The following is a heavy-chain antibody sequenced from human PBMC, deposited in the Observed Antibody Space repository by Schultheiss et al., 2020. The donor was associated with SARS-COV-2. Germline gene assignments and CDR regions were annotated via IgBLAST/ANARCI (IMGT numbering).Heavy chain of an antibody. J-gene: IGHJ5*02. CDR2: IIPILGIA. CDR1: GGTFSSYT. CDR3: ARVLLWEGWFDP. V-gene: IGHV1-69*02. Sequence: SVKVSCKASGGTFSSYTISWVRQAPGQGLEWMGRIIPILGIANYAQKFQGRVTITADKSTSTAYMELSSLRSEDTAVYYCARVLLWEGWFDPWGQGTLVTVSS. D-gene: IGHD3-10*01.